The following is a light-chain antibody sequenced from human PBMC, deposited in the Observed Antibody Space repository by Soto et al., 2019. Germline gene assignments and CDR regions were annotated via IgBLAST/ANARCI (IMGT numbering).Light chain of an antibody. CDR1: SSDDGGYNY. CDR2: DVS. Sequence: LTQPVSGSGAAGHSSPISSTRNSSDDGGYNYVSWYQQHPGKAPKLMIYDVSNRPSGVSNRFSGSKSGNTASLTISGLQAEDEADYYGSSYTSSSTLVVFGGGKQLPVL. CDR3: SSYTSSSTLVV. J-gene: IGLJ2*01. V-gene: IGLV2-14*01.